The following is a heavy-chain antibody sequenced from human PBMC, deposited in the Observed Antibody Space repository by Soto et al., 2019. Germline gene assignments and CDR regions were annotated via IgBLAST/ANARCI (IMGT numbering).Heavy chain of an antibody. V-gene: IGHV1-69*13. D-gene: IGHD2-15*01. CDR2: IIPIFGTA. CDR1: GGTFSSYA. J-gene: IGHJ6*02. Sequence: ASVKVSCKASGGTFSSYAISWVRQAPGQGLEWMGGIIPIFGTANYAQKFQGRVTITADESTSTAYMELSSLRSEDTAVYYCARKLPPTAPEYYYYGMDVWGQGTTVTVSS. CDR3: ARKLPPTAPEYYYYGMDV.